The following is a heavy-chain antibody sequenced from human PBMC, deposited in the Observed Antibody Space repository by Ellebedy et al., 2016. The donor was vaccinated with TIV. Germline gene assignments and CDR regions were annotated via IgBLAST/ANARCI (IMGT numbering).Heavy chain of an antibody. CDR2: IKQDGSDK. J-gene: IGHJ3*02. CDR3: ARQTVATSVNDAFDI. CDR1: GFTFSGYW. Sequence: GESLKISCAASGFTFSGYWMSWVRQAPGKGLEWVANIKQDGSDKYYVDSVKGRFTISRDNAKNSLYLQMNSLRAEDTAVYDCARQTVATSVNDAFDIWGLGTVVTVSS. D-gene: IGHD4-17*01. V-gene: IGHV3-7*01.